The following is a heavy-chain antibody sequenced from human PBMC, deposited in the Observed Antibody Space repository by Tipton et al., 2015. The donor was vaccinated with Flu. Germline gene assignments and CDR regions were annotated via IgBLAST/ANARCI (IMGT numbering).Heavy chain of an antibody. CDR3: ARGPSTGAFDI. V-gene: IGHV1-2*02. J-gene: IGHJ3*02. CDR1: GYTFIAYY. Sequence: QLVQSGAEVKKPGASVKVSCKASGYTFIAYYIHWLRQAPGQGLEWVGWINPNSGGTMYEQNFQGRVTMTRDTSISTIYVELSSLKSDDPAVYYCARGPSTGAFDIWGQGTMVPVSS. D-gene: IGHD1-1*01. CDR2: INPNSGGT.